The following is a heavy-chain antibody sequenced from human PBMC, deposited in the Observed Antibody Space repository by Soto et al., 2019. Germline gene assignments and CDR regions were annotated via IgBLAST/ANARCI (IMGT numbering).Heavy chain of an antibody. CDR3: ARPHVTYFYYGLDV. V-gene: IGHV3-30*03. D-gene: IGHD3-10*01. J-gene: IGHJ6*02. Sequence: GRSLRLSCAASGFTFSSYGRHWVLQAPGKGLAWVAVISYDGSNKYYADSVKGRFTISRDNSKNTLYLQMNSLRAEDTAVYYCARPHVTYFYYGLDVWGQGTTVTVSS. CDR1: GFTFSSYG. CDR2: ISYDGSNK.